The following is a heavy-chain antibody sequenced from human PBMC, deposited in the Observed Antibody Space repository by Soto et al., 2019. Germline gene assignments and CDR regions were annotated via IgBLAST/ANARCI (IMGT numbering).Heavy chain of an antibody. Sequence: GGSLRLSCAASGFTFSSYTMSWVRQAPGKGLEWVSAISGSGGSTYYADSVKGRFTISRDNSKKTLYLQMNSLRAEDTAVYYCAKGREQLGHYYYGMDVWGQGTTVTVSS. CDR1: GFTFSSYT. CDR3: AKGREQLGHYYYGMDV. D-gene: IGHD6-6*01. CDR2: ISGSGGST. J-gene: IGHJ6*02. V-gene: IGHV3-23*01.